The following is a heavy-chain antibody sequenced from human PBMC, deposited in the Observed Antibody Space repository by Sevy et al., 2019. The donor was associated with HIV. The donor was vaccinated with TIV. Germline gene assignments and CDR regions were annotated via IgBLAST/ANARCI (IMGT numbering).Heavy chain of an antibody. Sequence: SETLSLTCTVSGYSISSGYYWGWIRQPPGKGLEWIGSIYHGGSTYYNPSLKSRVTISVDTSKNQFSLKLSSVTAADTAVYYCARADSSSWPYYYYYGMDVWGQGTTVTVSS. J-gene: IGHJ6*02. CDR2: IYHGGST. V-gene: IGHV4-38-2*02. CDR3: ARADSSSWPYYYYYGMDV. CDR1: GYSISSGYY. D-gene: IGHD6-13*01.